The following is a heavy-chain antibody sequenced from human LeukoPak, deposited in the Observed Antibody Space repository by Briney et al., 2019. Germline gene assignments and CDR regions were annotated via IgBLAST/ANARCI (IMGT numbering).Heavy chain of an antibody. CDR3: ARVDTAMGHFDY. Sequence: GGSLRLSCAASGFTFSSYAMNWVRQAPGKGLEWVSYISSSGSTIYYADSVKGRFTISRDNAKNSLYLQMNSLRAEDTAVYYCARVDTAMGHFDYWGQGTLVTVSS. CDR1: GFTFSSYA. CDR2: ISSSGSTI. V-gene: IGHV3-48*03. J-gene: IGHJ4*02. D-gene: IGHD5-18*01.